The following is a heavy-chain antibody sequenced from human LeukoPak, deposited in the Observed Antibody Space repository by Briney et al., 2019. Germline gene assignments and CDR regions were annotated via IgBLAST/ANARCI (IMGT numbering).Heavy chain of an antibody. J-gene: IGHJ6*02. CDR1: GGSISSHY. CDR3: ARDNGSYDYYYYGMDV. CDR2: IYYSGST. V-gene: IGHV4-59*11. Sequence: SETLSLTCTVSGGSISSHYWSWIRQPPGKGLEWIGYIYYSGSTNYNPSLKSRVTISVDTSKNQFSLKLSSVTAADTAVYYCARDNGSYDYYYYGMDVWGQGTTVTVSS. D-gene: IGHD1-26*01.